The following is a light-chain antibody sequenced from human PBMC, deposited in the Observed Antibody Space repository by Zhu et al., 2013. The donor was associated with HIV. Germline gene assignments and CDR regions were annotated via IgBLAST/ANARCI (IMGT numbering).Light chain of an antibody. CDR1: QVIRND. CDR3: LQDFEYPRT. J-gene: IGKJ1*01. Sequence: ATQMTQSPSSLSASVGDRVTITCRASQVIRNDLGWYQQKSGRAPQLLIYAASTLHSGVPSRFSGSASGTDFTLTISSLQPEDFGTYYCLQDFEYPRTFGQGTKVEIK. CDR2: AAS. V-gene: IGKV1-6*01.